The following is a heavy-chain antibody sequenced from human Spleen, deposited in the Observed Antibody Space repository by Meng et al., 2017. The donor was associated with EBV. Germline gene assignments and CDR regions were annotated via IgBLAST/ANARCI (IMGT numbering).Heavy chain of an antibody. CDR3: ARDDRTGRGEPFIY. CDR1: GYSFTDYY. CDR2: VNPNSGAT. Sequence: QLVQSGAEVKKPGASVKVSCKASGYSFTDYYIPWVRQAPGQGLEWMGRVNPNSGATNYAPRFQDRVTMTTDTSVSTAYMELDRLKSDDSAVYYCARDDRTGRGEPFIYWGQGALVTVSS. D-gene: IGHD3/OR15-3a*01. V-gene: IGHV1-2*06. J-gene: IGHJ4*02.